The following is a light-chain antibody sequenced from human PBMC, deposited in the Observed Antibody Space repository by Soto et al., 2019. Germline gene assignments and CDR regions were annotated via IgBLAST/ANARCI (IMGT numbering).Light chain of an antibody. V-gene: IGKV1-5*03. CDR1: QSVDSW. CDR3: QHYNDYSRM. CDR2: KAS. Sequence: DIQMTQSPSTLSASIGDRVTITCRTSQSVDSWLAWYQQKPGKAPKLLIYKASIQTGVPSRFSGSGSGTEFTLTISSLQPDDFATYYCQHYNDYSRMFGQGTKVEIK. J-gene: IGKJ1*01.